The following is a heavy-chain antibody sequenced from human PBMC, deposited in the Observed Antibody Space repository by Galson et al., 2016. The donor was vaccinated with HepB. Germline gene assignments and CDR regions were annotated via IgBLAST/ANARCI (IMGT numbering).Heavy chain of an antibody. D-gene: IGHD3-10*01. CDR1: GYTFSSYD. V-gene: IGHV1-8*01. CDR3: ARGHVAMFRGEYYYGMDV. CDR2: VNPNSANT. Sequence: SVKVSCKASGYTFSSYDINWVRQATGQGLEWLGWVNPNSANTGYAEKFQARVTMTRNTSISTAYMELSSLRSEDTAIYYCARGHVAMFRGEYYYGMDVWGQGTTVTVSS. J-gene: IGHJ6*02.